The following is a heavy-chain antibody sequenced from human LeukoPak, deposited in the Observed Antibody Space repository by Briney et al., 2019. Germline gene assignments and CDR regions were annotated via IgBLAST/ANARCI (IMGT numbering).Heavy chain of an antibody. Sequence: PGGSLRLPCAASGFTFSNAWMSWVRQAPGKGLEWVGRIKSKTEGGITDYAAPVKGRFTISRDDSKNTLYLQMNSLKTEDTAVYYCTTAYYDILAGYLDAFDIWGQGTMVTVSS. V-gene: IGHV3-15*01. J-gene: IGHJ3*02. CDR1: GFTFSNAW. CDR2: IKSKTEGGIT. CDR3: TTAYYDILAGYLDAFDI. D-gene: IGHD3-9*01.